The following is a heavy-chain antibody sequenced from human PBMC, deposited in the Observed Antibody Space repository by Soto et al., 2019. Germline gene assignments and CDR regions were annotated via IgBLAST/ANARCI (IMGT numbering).Heavy chain of an antibody. V-gene: IGHV3-33*01. J-gene: IGHJ5*02. CDR2: IWFDGSKK. CDR1: GFKFRNYA. Sequence: LRLSCAASGFKFRNYAIHWVRQAPGKGLEWLAVIWFDGSKKYYADSVKGRFTISRDNSRNTVYLDMNSLTADDSGVFYCARAHTMMILDRFDPWGHGTLVTVSS. CDR3: ARAHTMMILDRFDP. D-gene: IGHD3-22*01.